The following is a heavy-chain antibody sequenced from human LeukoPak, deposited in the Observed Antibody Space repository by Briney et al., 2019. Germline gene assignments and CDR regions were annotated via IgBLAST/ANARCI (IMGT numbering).Heavy chain of an antibody. CDR3: ARVFHREGELFPFDP. CDR2: IYYSGST. CDR1: GGSISSYY. Sequence: KPSETLSLTCTVSGGSISSYYWSWIRQPPGKGLEWIGYIYYSGSTNYNPSLKSRVTISVDTSKNQFSLKLSSVTAADTAVYYCARVFHREGELFPFDPWGQGTLVTVSS. D-gene: IGHD3-10*01. V-gene: IGHV4-59*01. J-gene: IGHJ5*02.